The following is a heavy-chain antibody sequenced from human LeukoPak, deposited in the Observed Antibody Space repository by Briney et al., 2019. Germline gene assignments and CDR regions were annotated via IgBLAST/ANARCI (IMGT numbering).Heavy chain of an antibody. V-gene: IGHV4-34*01. J-gene: IGHJ4*02. CDR1: GGSFSGYY. CDR2: IYYSGST. D-gene: IGHD3-3*01. Sequence: ASETLSLTCAVYGGSFSGYYWSWIRQPPGKGLEWIGSIYYSGSTYYNPSLKSRVTISVDTSKNQFSLKLSSVTAADTAVYYCARILSGVVVDYWGQGTLVTVSS. CDR3: ARILSGVVVDY.